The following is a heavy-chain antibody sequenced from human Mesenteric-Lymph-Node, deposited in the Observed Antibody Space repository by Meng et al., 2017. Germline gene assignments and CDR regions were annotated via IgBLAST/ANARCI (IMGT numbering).Heavy chain of an antibody. J-gene: IGHJ3*02. CDR2: IHHSGST. D-gene: IGHD5-24*01. CDR3: ARHYNRAFDI. CDR1: GGSISSYY. V-gene: IGHV4-59*08. Sequence: SETLSLTCTVSGGSISSYYWSWIRQPPGEGLEWIGEIHHSGSTKYNPSLKSRVTISVDTSKNQFSLTLNSVTAADTAVYYCARHYNRAFDIWGQGTMVTVSS.